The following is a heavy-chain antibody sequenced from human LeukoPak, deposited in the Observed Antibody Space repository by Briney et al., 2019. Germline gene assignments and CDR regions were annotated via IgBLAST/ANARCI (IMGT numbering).Heavy chain of an antibody. V-gene: IGHV3-33*01. CDR1: GFTFSSYG. CDR2: IWYDGSNK. CDR3: ARDVERTGGTYYYGSGSPRG. Sequence: PGGSLRLSCAASGFTFSSYGMHWVRQAPGKGLEWVAVIWYDGSNKYYADSVKGRFTISRDNAKNSLYLQMNSLSDEDTAVYYCARDVERTGGTYYYGSGSPRGWGQGTLVTVSS. D-gene: IGHD3-10*01. J-gene: IGHJ4*02.